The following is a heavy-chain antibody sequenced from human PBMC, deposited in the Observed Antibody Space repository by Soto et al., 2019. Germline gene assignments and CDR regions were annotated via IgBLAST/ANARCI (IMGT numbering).Heavy chain of an antibody. Sequence: QVPLVESGGGVVQPGRSLRLSCAASGFTFTDYGIHWVRQAPGKGLEWLAVISYDENDKYYADSVKGRFTISRDNSKNTLYLHLNSLRAEDTAVYYCAKGTCVWSGYTDYWGQGALVTVSS. J-gene: IGHJ4*02. V-gene: IGHV3-30*18. CDR1: GFTFTDYG. CDR3: AKGTCVWSGYTDY. CDR2: ISYDENDK. D-gene: IGHD3-3*01.